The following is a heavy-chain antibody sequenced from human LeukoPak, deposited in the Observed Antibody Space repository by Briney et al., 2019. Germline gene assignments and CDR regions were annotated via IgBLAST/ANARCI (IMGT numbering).Heavy chain of an antibody. J-gene: IGHJ1*01. CDR3: ARAPSEIGGYYPEYFRH. Sequence: GGSLRLSCAASGFTFSSYWMHWVRQAAGKVQVWVSRIKSDGSTNYADSVKGRFTISRDNAKNTVSLQMNSLRAEDTGVYYCARAPSEIGGYYPEYFRHWGQGTLVTVSS. V-gene: IGHV3-74*01. D-gene: IGHD3-22*01. CDR2: IKSDGST. CDR1: GFTFSSYW.